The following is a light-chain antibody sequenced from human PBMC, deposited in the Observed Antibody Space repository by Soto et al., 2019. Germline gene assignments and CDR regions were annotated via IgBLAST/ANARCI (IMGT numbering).Light chain of an antibody. CDR3: QTWGTGIHGV. Sequence: QPVLTQSPSATASLGASVKLTCTLSSGHSSYAIAWHQQQPEKGPRYLMKLNSDGSHSKGDGIPDRFSGSSSGAERYLTISSLQSEDEADYYCQTWGTGIHGVFGGGTQLTVL. CDR1: SGHSSYA. V-gene: IGLV4-69*01. CDR2: LNSDGSH. J-gene: IGLJ2*01.